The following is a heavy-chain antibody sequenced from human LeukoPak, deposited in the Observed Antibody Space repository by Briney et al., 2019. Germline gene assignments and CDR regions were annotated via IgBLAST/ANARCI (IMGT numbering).Heavy chain of an antibody. CDR1: GGSISSSSYS. D-gene: IGHD3-22*01. CDR3: ARGITMIVVVITYNWFDP. J-gene: IGHJ5*02. V-gene: IGHV4-39*01. Sequence: PSETLSLTCTVSGGSISSSSYSWGWIRQPPGKGLEWIGSIYYSVSTYYKPSLKSRVTISVDTSKNQFSLKLSSVTAADTAVYYCARGITMIVVVITYNWFDPWGQGTLVTVSS. CDR2: IYYSVST.